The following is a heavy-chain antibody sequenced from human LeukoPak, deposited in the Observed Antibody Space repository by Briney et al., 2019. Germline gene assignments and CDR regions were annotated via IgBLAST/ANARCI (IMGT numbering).Heavy chain of an antibody. D-gene: IGHD6-13*01. CDR2: IYYSGST. V-gene: IGHV4-59*12. Sequence: SETLSLTCTVSGGSISSYYWSWIRQPPGKGLEWIGYIYYSGSTNYNPSLKSRVTISVDTSKNQFSLKLSSVTAADTAVYYCAGSSSWYRFDYWGQGTLVTVSS. CDR3: AGSSSWYRFDY. CDR1: GGSISSYY. J-gene: IGHJ4*02.